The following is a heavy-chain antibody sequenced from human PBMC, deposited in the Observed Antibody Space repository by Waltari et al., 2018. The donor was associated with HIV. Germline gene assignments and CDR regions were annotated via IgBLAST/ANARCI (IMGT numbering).Heavy chain of an antibody. Sequence: DINWVRQATGQGLEWMGWMNPNSGNTGYAQKFQGRVTMTRNTSISTAYMELSSLRSEDTAVYYCARGYSYDRSGEAFDIWGQGTMVTVSS. CDR1: D. V-gene: IGHV1-8*01. CDR3: ARGYSYDRSGEAFDI. CDR2: MNPNSGNT. D-gene: IGHD3-22*01. J-gene: IGHJ3*02.